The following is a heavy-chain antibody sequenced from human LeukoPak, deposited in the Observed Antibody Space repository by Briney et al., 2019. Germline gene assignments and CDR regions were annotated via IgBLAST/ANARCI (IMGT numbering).Heavy chain of an antibody. CDR3: ARRGLRGSGGFDP. D-gene: IGHD6-19*01. CDR1: GGSISSYY. Sequence: SETLSLTCTVSGGSISSYYWSWIRQPPEKGLEWIGYIYYSGSTNYNPSLKSRVTISVDTSKNQFSLKLSSVTAADTAVYYCARRGLRGSGGFDPWGQGTLVTVSS. V-gene: IGHV4-59*08. CDR2: IYYSGST. J-gene: IGHJ5*02.